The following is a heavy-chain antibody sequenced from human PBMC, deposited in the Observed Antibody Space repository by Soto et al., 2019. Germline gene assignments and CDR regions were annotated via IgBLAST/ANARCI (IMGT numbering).Heavy chain of an antibody. CDR2: VSAGGDMT. CDR1: GFTFSSYA. J-gene: IGHJ6*02. V-gene: IGHV3-23*01. Sequence: GGSLRLSCAASGFTFSSYAMSWVRQAPGKGLEWVSSVSAGGDMTYYSDSVKGRSTISRDNSNNALFLQMNSLRAEDTALYYCARGDRGGSGSPASYYYSGLDVWGQGTTVTVSS. D-gene: IGHD3-10*01. CDR3: ARGDRGGSGSPASYYYSGLDV.